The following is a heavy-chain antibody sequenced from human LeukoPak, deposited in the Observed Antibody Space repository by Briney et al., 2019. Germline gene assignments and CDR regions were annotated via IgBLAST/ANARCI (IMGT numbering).Heavy chain of an antibody. V-gene: IGHV1-2*02. CDR2: INPNSGGT. CDR1: GYTFTGYY. Sequence: GASVKVSCKASGYTFTGYYMHWVRQAPGQGLEWMGWINPNSGGTNYAQKFQGRVTMTRDTSIGTAYMELSRLRSDDTAVYYCARTSSGWYYSNYFDYWGQGTLVTVSS. D-gene: IGHD6-19*01. CDR3: ARTSSGWYYSNYFDY. J-gene: IGHJ4*02.